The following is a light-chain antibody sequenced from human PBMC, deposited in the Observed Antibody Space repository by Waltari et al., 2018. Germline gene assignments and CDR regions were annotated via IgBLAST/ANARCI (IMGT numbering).Light chain of an antibody. CDR2: GAS. Sequence: EIVLTQSPGSQSSSPGERVTLSCRASQSVSRTLAWYQQKPGQAPRLLIFGASNRATGIPDRFSGSGSGTDFSLTISRLEPEDFAVYYCQHYVSLPATFGQGTKVEIK. CDR1: QSVSRT. V-gene: IGKV3-20*01. CDR3: QHYVSLPAT. J-gene: IGKJ1*01.